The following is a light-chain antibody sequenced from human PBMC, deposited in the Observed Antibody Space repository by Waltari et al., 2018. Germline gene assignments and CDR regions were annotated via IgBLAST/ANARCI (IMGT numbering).Light chain of an antibody. CDR3: SSYTTGTTL. CDR2: DVT. CDR1: DNDVGGYNY. Sequence: QSALTQPASVSGSPGQSITISCTRTDNDVGGYNYVAWYQQYPGKAPKLLIYDVTRRPSGVSVRFSGSKSGDTASLTISGLQAEDEADYYCSSYTTGTTLFGGGTKLTVL. J-gene: IGLJ2*01. V-gene: IGLV2-14*01.